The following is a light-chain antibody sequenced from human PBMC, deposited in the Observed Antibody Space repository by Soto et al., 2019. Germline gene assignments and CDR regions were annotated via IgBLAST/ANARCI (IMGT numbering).Light chain of an antibody. CDR3: QQRSNSPPWT. Sequence: EIVLTQSPATVSVSPGESATLSCRASQSVRNYLAWYQQKPGQAPRLLIFDASNRATGIPSRFSGSGSGTYFTLTISSLEPADFAVYYCQQRSNSPPWTFGPGTRVDL. CDR1: QSVRNY. J-gene: IGKJ3*01. V-gene: IGKV3-11*01. CDR2: DAS.